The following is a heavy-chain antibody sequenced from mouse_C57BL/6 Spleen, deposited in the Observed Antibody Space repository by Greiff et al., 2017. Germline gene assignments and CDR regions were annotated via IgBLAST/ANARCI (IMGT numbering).Heavy chain of an antibody. CDR2: ISDGGSYT. Sequence: EVKLVESGGGLVKPGGSLKLSCAASGFTFSSYAMSWVRQTPEKRLEWVATISDGGSYTYYPDNVKGRFTISRDNAKNNLYLQMSHLKSEDTAMYYCAAFDYGYWGQGTTLTVSS. D-gene: IGHD1-1*01. V-gene: IGHV5-4*03. J-gene: IGHJ2*01. CDR3: AAFDYGY. CDR1: GFTFSSYA.